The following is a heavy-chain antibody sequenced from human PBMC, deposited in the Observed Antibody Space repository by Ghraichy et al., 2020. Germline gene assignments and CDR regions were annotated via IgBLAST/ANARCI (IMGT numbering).Heavy chain of an antibody. CDR2: IYYSGST. J-gene: IGHJ5*02. CDR1: GGSVSSGSYY. CDR3: ARDRIAAAGIENWFDP. V-gene: IGHV4-61*01. D-gene: IGHD6-13*01. Sequence: SETLSLTCTVSGGSVSSGSYYWSWIRQPPGKGLEWIGYIYYSGSTNYNPSLKSRVTISVDTSKNQFSLKLCSVTAADTAVYYCARDRIAAAGIENWFDPWGQGTLVTGSS.